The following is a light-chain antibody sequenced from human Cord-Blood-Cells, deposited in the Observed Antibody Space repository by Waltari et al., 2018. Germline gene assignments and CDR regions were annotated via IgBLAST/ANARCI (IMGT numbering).Light chain of an antibody. CDR1: SSDVGGYNY. V-gene: IGLV2-14*03. CDR3: SPYTSSSTYV. Sequence: QSALTQPASVSGSHGQSITISFTGTSSDVGGYNYVSWYHQHPGKAPKPMIYDFSNPPPAISNRVSGSKSGNTASLTISGLQAEDEADYYCSPYTSSSTYVFGTVTKVTVL. CDR2: DFS. J-gene: IGLJ1*01.